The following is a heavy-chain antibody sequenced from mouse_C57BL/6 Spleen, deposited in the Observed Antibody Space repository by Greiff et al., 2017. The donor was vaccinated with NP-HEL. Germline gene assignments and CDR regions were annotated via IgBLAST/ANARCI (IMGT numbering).Heavy chain of an antibody. J-gene: IGHJ1*03. CDR3: ARSRYYYGSSYWYFDG. CDR1: GYTFTDHT. V-gene: IGHV1-78*01. D-gene: IGHD1-1*01. Sequence: VQLQQSDAELVKPGASVKISCKVSGYTFTDHTIHWMKQRPEQGLEWIGYIYPRDGSTKYNEKFKGKATLTADKSSSTAYMQLNSLTSEDYAVYFCARSRYYYGSSYWYFDGWGTGTTVTVSS. CDR2: IYPRDGST.